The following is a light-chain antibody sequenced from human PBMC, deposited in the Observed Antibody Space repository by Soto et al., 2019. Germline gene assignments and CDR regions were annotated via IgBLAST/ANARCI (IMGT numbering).Light chain of an antibody. CDR1: SSDVGKYNL. J-gene: IGLJ3*02. CDR2: EGT. Sequence: QSVLTQPASVSGSPGQSITFSCTGTSSDVGKYNLLSWYQQHPGKAPKVMIYEGTKRPSGVSNRFSGSKSGNTASLTISGLQAEDEADYYCCSYAGSGTWVFGGGTKLTVL. CDR3: CSYAGSGTWV. V-gene: IGLV2-23*01.